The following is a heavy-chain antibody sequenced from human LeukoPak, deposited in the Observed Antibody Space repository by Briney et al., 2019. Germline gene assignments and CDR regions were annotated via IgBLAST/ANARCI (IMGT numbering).Heavy chain of an antibody. CDR3: AREGPRGNSQFDY. D-gene: IGHD2/OR15-2a*01. CDR2: IWYDGSNK. CDR1: GFTFSSYA. Sequence: PGGSLRLSCEASGFTFSSYAMSWVRQAPGKGLEWVALIWYDGSNKYYADSVKGRLTISRDNSKNTLYLQMNSLRAEDTAVYYCAREGPRGNSQFDYWGQGTLVTVSS. J-gene: IGHJ4*02. V-gene: IGHV3-33*08.